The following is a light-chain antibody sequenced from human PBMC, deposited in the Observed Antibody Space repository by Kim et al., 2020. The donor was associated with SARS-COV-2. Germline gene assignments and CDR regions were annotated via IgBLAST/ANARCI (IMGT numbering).Light chain of an antibody. CDR1: QSIDTH. CDR2: GAS. CDR3: HQYSDWPPGDT. J-gene: IGKJ2*01. V-gene: IGKV3D-15*01. Sequence: SPGERAPLSCRASQSIDTHLAWYQQKPGQAPRLLIYGASTRATGIPARFSGSGSGTEFTLTISGLQSADFAVYFCHQYSDWPPGDTFGQGTKLEI.